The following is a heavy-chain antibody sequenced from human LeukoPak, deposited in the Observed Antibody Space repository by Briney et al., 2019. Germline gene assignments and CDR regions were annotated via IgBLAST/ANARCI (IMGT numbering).Heavy chain of an antibody. Sequence: SETLSLTCTVSGGSISSNNDYWGWIRQPPGRGLEWIGRIYYSGSTYDNASLKSRVTISVDTSKNQFSLKLTSVTAADTAVYYCARHFSAHFFDAWGQGTLVTVSS. J-gene: IGHJ4*02. V-gene: IGHV4-39*01. CDR3: ARHFSAHFFDA. D-gene: IGHD3-10*01. CDR2: IYYSGST. CDR1: GGSISSNNDY.